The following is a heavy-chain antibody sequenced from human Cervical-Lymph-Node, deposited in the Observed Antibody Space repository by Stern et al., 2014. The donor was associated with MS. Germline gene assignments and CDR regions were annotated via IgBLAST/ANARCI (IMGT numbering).Heavy chain of an antibody. CDR1: GFTFSNYG. J-gene: IGHJ4*02. D-gene: IGHD1-7*01. Sequence: VQLEESGGGVVQPGRSLRLSCAASGFTFSNYGMYWVRQAPGKGLEWLAVIWYDGNKKYYADSVKGRFTISRDNSKNTLFLQMSSLTAEDTALYYCARGNWNYEGMGYWGQGTLVTVSS. CDR3: ARGNWNYEGMGY. CDR2: IWYDGNKK. V-gene: IGHV3-33*01.